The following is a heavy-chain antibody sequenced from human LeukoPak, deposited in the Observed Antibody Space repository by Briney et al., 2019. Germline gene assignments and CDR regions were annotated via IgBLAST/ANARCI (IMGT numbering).Heavy chain of an antibody. J-gene: IGHJ4*02. V-gene: IGHV3-53*01. Sequence: GGSLRLSCAASGFTFSSYGMHWVRQAPGKGLEWVSVIYSGGSTYYAGSVKGRFTISRDNSRNTLYLQMNSLRAEDTALYYCARDNYDSSGFTWGQGTLVTVSS. D-gene: IGHD3-22*01. CDR2: IYSGGST. CDR1: GFTFSSYG. CDR3: ARDNYDSSGFT.